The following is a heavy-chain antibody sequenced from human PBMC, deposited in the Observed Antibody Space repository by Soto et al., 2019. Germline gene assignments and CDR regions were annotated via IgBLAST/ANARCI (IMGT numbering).Heavy chain of an antibody. V-gene: IGHV4-59*08. Sequence: LCGGSISSYYWSWFRQSPGKRMEWIGYVHHSWGSSYNPSLQSRVAISLDTSKSQFSLKVTSVTATDTAVYYCARQGFVPLHGFVDVWGQGTTVTVSS. J-gene: IGHJ6*02. CDR2: VHHSWGS. D-gene: IGHD3-10*01. CDR1: GGSISSYY. CDR3: ARQGFVPLHGFVDV.